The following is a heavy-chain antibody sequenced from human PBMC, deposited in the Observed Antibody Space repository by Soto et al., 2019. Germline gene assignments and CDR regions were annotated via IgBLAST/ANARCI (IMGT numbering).Heavy chain of an antibody. CDR1: GFTFSMYW. CDR3: AKIQATYTSGWYYFDY. D-gene: IGHD6-19*01. J-gene: IGHJ4*02. Sequence: EVQLVESGGGLVQPGGSLRLSCAASGFTFSMYWMHWVRQVPGKGPEWVSRINDDGISTNYADSVKGRFTISRDNAKNTLYLQMDSLSAEDTAVYYCAKIQATYTSGWYYFDYWGQGTLVTVSS. V-gene: IGHV3-74*01. CDR2: INDDGIST.